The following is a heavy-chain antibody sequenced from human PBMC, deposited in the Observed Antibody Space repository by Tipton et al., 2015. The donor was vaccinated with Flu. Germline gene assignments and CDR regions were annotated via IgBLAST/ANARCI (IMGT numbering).Heavy chain of an antibody. CDR3: ARGDGYNFDY. J-gene: IGHJ4*02. Sequence: TLSLTCTVSGGSISSSSYYWGWIRQPPGKGLEWIGSIYHSGSTFYNPPLKSRVTISVDTSKNQFSLKLSSVTAADTAVYYCARGDGYNFDYWGQGTLVTASS. V-gene: IGHV4-39*07. CDR2: IYHSGST. CDR1: GGSISSSSYY. D-gene: IGHD5-24*01.